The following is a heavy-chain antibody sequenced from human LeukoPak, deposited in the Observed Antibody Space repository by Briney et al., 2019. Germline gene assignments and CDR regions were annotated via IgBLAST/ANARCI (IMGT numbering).Heavy chain of an antibody. D-gene: IGHD6-19*01. CDR2: ISGSGGTT. V-gene: IGHV3-23*01. CDR3: ARDEIAVAGYFDY. Sequence: GGSLRLSCAASGFTFSSYSMSWVRQAPGKGLEWVSVISGSGGTTYYADSVKGRFTISRDNAKNSLYLQMNSLRAEDTAVYYCARDEIAVAGYFDYWGQGTLVTVSS. J-gene: IGHJ4*02. CDR1: GFTFSSYS.